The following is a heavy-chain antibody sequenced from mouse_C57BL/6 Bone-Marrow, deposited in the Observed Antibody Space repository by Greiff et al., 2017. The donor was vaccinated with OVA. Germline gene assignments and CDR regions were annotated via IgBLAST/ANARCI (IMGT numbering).Heavy chain of an antibody. CDR3: ARGVTTIVARDY. CDR1: GYTFTSYW. CDR2: IHTNSGST. Sequence: QVQLKQPGAELVKPGASVKLSCKASGYTFTSYWMHWVKQRPGQGLEWIGKIHTNSGSTNYNEKFKSKATMTVDKSSSAAYMQLSSLTSEDSAVYYSARGVTTIVARDYWGQGTSLTVSS. V-gene: IGHV1-64*01. J-gene: IGHJ4*01. D-gene: IGHD1-1*01.